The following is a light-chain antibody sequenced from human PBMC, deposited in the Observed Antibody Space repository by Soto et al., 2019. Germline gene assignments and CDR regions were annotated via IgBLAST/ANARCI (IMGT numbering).Light chain of an antibody. CDR3: QQSYSTTWT. Sequence: DIQMTQSPSTLSASVGDRVTITCRASQSITTWLAWYQQKPGKAPKLLIYKATNLQSGVPSRFSGSGSETDFTLTISSLQPEGFATYSCQQSYSTTWTFGQGTKVDIK. J-gene: IGKJ1*01. CDR1: QSITTW. V-gene: IGKV1-5*03. CDR2: KAT.